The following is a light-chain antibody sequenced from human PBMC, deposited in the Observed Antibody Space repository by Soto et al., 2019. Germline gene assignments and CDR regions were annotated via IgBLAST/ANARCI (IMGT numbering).Light chain of an antibody. CDR2: RVS. CDR3: QQYTNLPRT. J-gene: IGKJ1*01. CDR1: QSINNNF. V-gene: IGKV3-20*01. Sequence: EVVLTQSPDTLSLSPGETATLSCRASQSINNNFLAWYQQRPGQAPRLLIFRVSTRAYGIPDRFRGSGSGTDFTLTITRLEPEDFALCYCQQYTNLPRTFGQGTKVEIK.